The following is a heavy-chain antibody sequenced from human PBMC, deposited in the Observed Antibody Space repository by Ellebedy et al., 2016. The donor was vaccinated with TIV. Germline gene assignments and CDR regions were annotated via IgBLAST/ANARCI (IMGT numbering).Heavy chain of an antibody. V-gene: IGHV3-23*01. CDR2: IRGTVMST. CDR1: GFTFSNYT. D-gene: IGHD3-16*02. CDR3: TKGGSENVWASYLDY. J-gene: IGHJ4*02. Sequence: PGGSLRLSCVASGFTFSNYTMGWVRQAPGKGLEWVSAIRGTVMSTFYADSVKGRFTISKDNSKNTVYLQMNSLRAEDTAVYYCTKGGSENVWASYLDYWGLGILVTVSS.